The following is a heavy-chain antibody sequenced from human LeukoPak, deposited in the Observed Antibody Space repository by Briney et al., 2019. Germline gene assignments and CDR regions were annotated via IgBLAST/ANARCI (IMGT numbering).Heavy chain of an antibody. J-gene: IGHJ4*02. V-gene: IGHV3-74*03. D-gene: IGHD6-6*01. Sequence: GRSLRLFCAASGFTFTSYWMHWVRQTPGKGLVCVSHINSDGSSTMYADSVKGRFTISRDNAKSTLYLQMNSLRAEDTAIYYCVRRGSSWTFDYWGQGTLVTVSS. CDR3: VRRGSSWTFDY. CDR1: GFTFTSYW. CDR2: INSDGSST.